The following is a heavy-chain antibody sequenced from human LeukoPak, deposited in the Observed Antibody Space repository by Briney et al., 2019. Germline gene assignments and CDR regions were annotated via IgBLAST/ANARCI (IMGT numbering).Heavy chain of an antibody. CDR1: GGSISSSSYY. CDR2: IYYSGST. Sequence: SGTLSLTCTVSGGSISSSSYYWGWIRQPPGKGLEWIGSIYYSGSTYYNPSLKSRVTISVDTSKNQFSLKLSSVTAADTAVYYCAGQGYDSSGYYYALGYFDYWGQGTLVTVSS. D-gene: IGHD3-22*01. CDR3: AGQGYDSSGYYYALGYFDY. J-gene: IGHJ4*02. V-gene: IGHV4-39*01.